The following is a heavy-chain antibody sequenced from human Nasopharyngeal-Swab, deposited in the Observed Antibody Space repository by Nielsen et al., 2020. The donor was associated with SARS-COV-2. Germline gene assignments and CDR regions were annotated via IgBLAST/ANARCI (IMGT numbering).Heavy chain of an antibody. Sequence: RQSPGKGLEWIGEIYHSGSTNYNPSLKSRVTISVDKSKNQFSLKLSSVTAADTAVYYCSGDFWSGYPDAFDIWGQGTMVTVSS. V-gene: IGHV4-4*02. D-gene: IGHD3-3*01. CDR3: SGDFWSGYPDAFDI. CDR2: IYHSGST. J-gene: IGHJ3*02.